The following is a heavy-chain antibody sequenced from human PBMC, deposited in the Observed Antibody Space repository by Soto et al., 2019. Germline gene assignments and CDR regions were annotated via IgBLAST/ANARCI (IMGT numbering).Heavy chain of an antibody. V-gene: IGHV4-4*02. D-gene: IGHD3-10*02. J-gene: IGHJ1*01. CDR3: ARGHCPGSSCQEY. CDR1: GGSISNSNW. Sequence: QVQVQESGPGLVKPSGTLSLTCAVSGGSISNSNWWSWVRQSPGKGLEWIGEIYQSGSAKYSPSLQSRVAISLDTSNNQFLLQLSSVTAADPAVYYCARGHCPGSSCQEYWGQGTLVTVAS. CDR2: IYQSGSA.